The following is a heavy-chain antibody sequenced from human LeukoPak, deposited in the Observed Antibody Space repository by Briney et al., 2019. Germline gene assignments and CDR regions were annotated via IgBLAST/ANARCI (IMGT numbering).Heavy chain of an antibody. V-gene: IGHV3-48*04. D-gene: IGHD6-19*01. CDR3: GLSSMSPSYYYGIDV. J-gene: IGHJ6*02. CDR1: GFTFSSYS. CDR2: IDRSGATA. Sequence: GGSLRLSCAASGFTFSSYSMNWVRQAPGQGLDWVSYIDRSGATAFYADSVKGRFTMSRDNARNSLHLQMNDLRPEDSAVYYCGLSSMSPSYYYGIDVWGQGTTVRVSS.